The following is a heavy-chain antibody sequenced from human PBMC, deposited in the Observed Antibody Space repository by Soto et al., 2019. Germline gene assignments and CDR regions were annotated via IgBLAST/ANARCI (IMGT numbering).Heavy chain of an antibody. CDR3: AKVSSSWYSGFFDL. Sequence: GGSLRLSCAASGFTFSSHAMTWVRQAPGKGLEWVSGLSDSGASTYYADSVKGRSTISRDNSMNTLYLQMNTLRAEDTALYYCAKVSSSWYSGFFDLWGQGTLVTVSS. CDR1: GFTFSSHA. CDR2: LSDSGAST. D-gene: IGHD6-13*01. V-gene: IGHV3-23*01. J-gene: IGHJ4*02.